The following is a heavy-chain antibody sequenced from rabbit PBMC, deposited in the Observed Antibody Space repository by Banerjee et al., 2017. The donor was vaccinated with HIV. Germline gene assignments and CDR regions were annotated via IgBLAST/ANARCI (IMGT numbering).Heavy chain of an antibody. V-gene: IGHV1S45*01. CDR1: GFDLSSYYY. Sequence: QEQLEESGGGLVKPEGSLTLACKASGFDLSSYYYMCWVRQAPGKGLEWIGCIYTGDGTTYYASWAKGRFTISKPSSTTVTLQMTSLTAADTATYFCARTYDTVIYYYNLWGQGTLVTVS. D-gene: IGHD1-1*01. CDR2: IYTGDGTT. CDR3: ARTYDTVIYYYNL. J-gene: IGHJ4*01.